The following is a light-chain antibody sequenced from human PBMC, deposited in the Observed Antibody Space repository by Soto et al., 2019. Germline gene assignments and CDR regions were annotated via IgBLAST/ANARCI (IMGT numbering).Light chain of an antibody. CDR2: LAS. Sequence: DIVMTQSPDSLALSLGERATINCKSSQNVLHNSTNKNYLAWYRPKTGQPPNLLIYLASTRESFVPDRFRGSGSGTDFTPSISILQPEDGAVYYCQQHFSLPITLGGGTKVEIK. CDR1: QNVLHNSTNKNY. V-gene: IGKV4-1*01. CDR3: QQHFSLPIT. J-gene: IGKJ4*01.